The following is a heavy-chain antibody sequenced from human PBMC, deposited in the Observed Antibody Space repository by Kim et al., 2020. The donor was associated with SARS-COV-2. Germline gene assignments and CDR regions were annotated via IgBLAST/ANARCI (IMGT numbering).Heavy chain of an antibody. J-gene: IGHJ3*02. CDR2: ISSSSSTI. Sequence: GGSLRLSCAASGFTFSSYSMNWVRQAPGKGLEWVSYISSSSSTIYYADSVKGRFTISRDNAKNSLYLQMNSLRDEDTAVYYCAREVVTKDLDAFDIWGQGTMVTVSS. CDR1: GFTFSSYS. D-gene: IGHD3-22*01. CDR3: AREVVTKDLDAFDI. V-gene: IGHV3-48*02.